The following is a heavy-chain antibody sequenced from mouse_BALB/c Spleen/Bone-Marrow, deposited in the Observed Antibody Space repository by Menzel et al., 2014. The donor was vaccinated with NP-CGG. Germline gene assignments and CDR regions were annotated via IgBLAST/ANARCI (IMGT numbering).Heavy chain of an antibody. V-gene: IGHV1-14*01. Sequence: QLQESGPELVKPGASVKMSCKASGYTFTSYVMNWVKQKPGQGLEWIGFFNPYNDGTKFNEKFKGKATLTSDKSSSTAYMELSSLTSEDSAVYYCAREDGNYGYWYFDVWGAGTTVTVSS. CDR3: AREDGNYGYWYFDV. CDR2: FNPYNDGT. D-gene: IGHD2-1*01. J-gene: IGHJ1*01. CDR1: GYTFTSYV.